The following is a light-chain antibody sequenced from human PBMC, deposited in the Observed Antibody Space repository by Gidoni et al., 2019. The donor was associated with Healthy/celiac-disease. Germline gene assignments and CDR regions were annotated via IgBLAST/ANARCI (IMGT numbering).Light chain of an antibody. J-gene: IGLJ2*01. CDR2: RNN. Sequence: QSVLTQPPSASGTPGQRVHISCSGSSSNIGSNYVYWYQQLPGTAPKLLIYRNNQRPSGVPDRCSGSKSGTSASLAISGLRSEDEADYYCAAWDDSLSGPVFGGGTKLTVL. CDR3: AAWDDSLSGPV. V-gene: IGLV1-47*01. CDR1: SSNIGSNY.